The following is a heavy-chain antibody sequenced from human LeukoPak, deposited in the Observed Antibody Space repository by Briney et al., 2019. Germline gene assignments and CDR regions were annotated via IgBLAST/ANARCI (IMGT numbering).Heavy chain of an antibody. CDR2: VSYTGDT. CDR1: GDSIISNTFS. Sequence: SGTLSLTCTVSGDSIISNTFSWGWIRQPPGKGLEWIGNVSYTGDTYYNPSLKSRVTMSADTSKNQFSRKVNSVTAADPALYFCVRVDGSGYSPYWGQGTLVTVSS. CDR3: VRVDGSGYSPY. J-gene: IGHJ4*02. D-gene: IGHD5-18*01. V-gene: IGHV4-39*01.